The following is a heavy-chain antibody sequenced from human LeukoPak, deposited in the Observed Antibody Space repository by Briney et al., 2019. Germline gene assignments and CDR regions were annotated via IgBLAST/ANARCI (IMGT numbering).Heavy chain of an antibody. Sequence: SETLSLTCAVYGGSFSGHYWSWVRQPPGKGLEWIGEINHSGSTNYNPSLKSRVTISVDTSKNQFSLKLSSVTAADTAVYYCARGPDIVVVPAAINYGMDVWGQGTTVTVSS. CDR1: GGSFSGHY. J-gene: IGHJ6*02. CDR2: INHSGST. V-gene: IGHV4-34*01. CDR3: ARGPDIVVVPAAINYGMDV. D-gene: IGHD2-2*01.